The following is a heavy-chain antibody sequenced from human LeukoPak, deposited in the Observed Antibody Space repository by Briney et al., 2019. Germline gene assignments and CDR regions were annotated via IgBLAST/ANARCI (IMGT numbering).Heavy chain of an antibody. CDR2: MNPNSGNT. Sequence: GASVKVSCKASGYTFTSYDINWVRQATGQGLEWMGWMNPNSGNTGYAQKFQGRVTITRNTSISTAYMELSSLRSEDTAVYYCARAFSGSYSSWFDPWGQGTLVTVSS. CDR3: ARAFSGSYSSWFDP. V-gene: IGHV1-8*03. D-gene: IGHD1-26*01. J-gene: IGHJ5*02. CDR1: GYTFTSYD.